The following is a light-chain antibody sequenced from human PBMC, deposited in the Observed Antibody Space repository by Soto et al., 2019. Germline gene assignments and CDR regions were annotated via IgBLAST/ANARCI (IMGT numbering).Light chain of an antibody. Sequence: EIVLTQSPGTLSLSPGERATLSCRASQSVSSSYLVWYQQKPGQAPRLLIYGASSRATGIPDRFSGRGSGTDFTLIISRLESEDFAVYYCQQYGSSPPITFGQGTRLEIK. CDR2: GAS. CDR3: QQYGSSPPIT. J-gene: IGKJ5*01. CDR1: QSVSSSY. V-gene: IGKV3-20*01.